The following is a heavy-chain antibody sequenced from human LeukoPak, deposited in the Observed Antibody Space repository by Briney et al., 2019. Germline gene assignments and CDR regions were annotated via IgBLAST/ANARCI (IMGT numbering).Heavy chain of an antibody. Sequence: SETLSLTCAVYGGSFSGYYWSWIRQPPGKGLEWIGEINHSGSTNYNPSLKSRVTISVDTSKNQFSLKLSSVTAADTAVYYCARGEKYYDFWSGPPNFDYWGQGTLVTVSS. D-gene: IGHD3-3*01. CDR2: INHSGST. V-gene: IGHV4-34*01. CDR1: GGSFSGYY. J-gene: IGHJ4*02. CDR3: ARGEKYYDFWSGPPNFDY.